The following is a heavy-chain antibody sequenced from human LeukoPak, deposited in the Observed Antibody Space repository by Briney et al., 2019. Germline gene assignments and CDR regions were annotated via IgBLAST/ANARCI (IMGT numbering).Heavy chain of an antibody. CDR2: IYTSGST. J-gene: IGHJ4*02. CDR3: ARDRGSWDFDY. Sequence: SETLSLTCTISGVSISSYYWSWIRQPPGKGLEWIGRIYTSGSTNYNPSLESRVTMSVDTSKNQFSLKLSSVTAADTAVYYCARDRGSWDFDYWGQGTLVTVSS. CDR1: GVSISSYY. V-gene: IGHV4-4*07. D-gene: IGHD6-13*01.